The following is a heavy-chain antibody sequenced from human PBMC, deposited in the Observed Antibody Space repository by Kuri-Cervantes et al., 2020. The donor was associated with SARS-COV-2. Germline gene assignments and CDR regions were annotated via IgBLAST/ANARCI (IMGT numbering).Heavy chain of an antibody. CDR1: GFTFSSYG. CDR3: AKDYSSSSDWYFHL. J-gene: IGHJ2*01. D-gene: IGHD6-6*01. V-gene: IGHV3-30*02. Sequence: GESLKISCAASGFTFSSYGMHWVRQAPGKGLEWVAVIWYGGSNKYYADSVKGRFTISRDNSTNTLYLQMNSLRAEDTAVYYCAKDYSSSSDWYFHLWGRGTLVTVSS. CDR2: IWYGGSNK.